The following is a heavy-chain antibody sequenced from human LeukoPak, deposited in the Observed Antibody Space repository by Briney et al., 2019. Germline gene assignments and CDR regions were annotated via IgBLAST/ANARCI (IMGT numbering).Heavy chain of an antibody. D-gene: IGHD1-26*01. CDR3: AKESAEWEPPNY. V-gene: IGHV3-30*02. CDR1: GFIFSAYG. CDR2: ITYTGHNE. J-gene: IGHJ4*02. Sequence: GGSLRLSCAASGFIFSAYGMHWVRQAPGKGLEWVAFITYTGHNEYYTDSVKGRFTISRDNSKNALYLQMNSLRDEGTAVYYCAKESAEWEPPNYWGQGTLVTVSS.